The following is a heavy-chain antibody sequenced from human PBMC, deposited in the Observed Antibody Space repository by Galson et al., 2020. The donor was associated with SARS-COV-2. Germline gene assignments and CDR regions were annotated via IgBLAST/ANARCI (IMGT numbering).Heavy chain of an antibody. Sequence: SQTLSLTCTVSGGSISSGDYYWSWIRQPPGKGLEWIGYISYSGSTYYNLSLKSRVTISVDTSKNQFSLKLSSVTAADTAVYYCARDRDSGAAAKRLDYWGQGTLVTVSS. V-gene: IGHV4-30-4*01. CDR1: GGSISSGDYY. D-gene: IGHD6-13*01. CDR2: ISYSGST. J-gene: IGHJ4*01. CDR3: ARDRDSGAAAKRLDY.